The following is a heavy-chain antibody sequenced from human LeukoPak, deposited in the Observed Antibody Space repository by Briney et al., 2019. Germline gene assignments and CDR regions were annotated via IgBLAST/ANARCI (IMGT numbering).Heavy chain of an antibody. CDR3: ARGPLIDY. Sequence: PSETLSLTCAVYGGSFSGYYWSWIRQPPGKGLEWIGEINHSGSTNYNPSLKNRVTISVDTSKNQFSLKLSSVTAADTAVYYCARGPLIDYWGQGTLVTVSS. V-gene: IGHV4-34*01. CDR1: GGSFSGYY. J-gene: IGHJ4*02. CDR2: INHSGST.